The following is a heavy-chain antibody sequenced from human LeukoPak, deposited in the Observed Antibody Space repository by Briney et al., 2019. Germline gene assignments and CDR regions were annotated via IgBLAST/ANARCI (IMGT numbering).Heavy chain of an antibody. CDR3: ARVSRGGSSNWPGY. CDR2: ISSGSRYI. D-gene: IGHD6-13*01. J-gene: IGHJ4*02. V-gene: IGHV3-21*01. Sequence: PGGSLGLSCAASAFTFSSFTMNWVRQAPGKGLEWVSSISSGSRYIYYADSVKGRFTISRDNAKNSLYLQMNSLRAEDTAVYYCARVSRGGSSNWPGYWGQGTLVTVTS. CDR1: AFTFSSFT.